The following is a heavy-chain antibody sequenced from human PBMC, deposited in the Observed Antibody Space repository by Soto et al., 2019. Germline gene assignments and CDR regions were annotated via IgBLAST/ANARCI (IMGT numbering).Heavy chain of an antibody. CDR2: ISSSSNTI. CDR1: GFTFSTYS. Sequence: EVQLVESGGGLVQPGGSLRLSCAGSGFTFSTYSMNWVRQAPGKGLEWVSYISSSSNTIYYADSVKGRFTISRDNAKNSLYLQMNSLRDEDTAVYYCARKGDGGWWPSFGYWGQGTLVTVSS. V-gene: IGHV3-48*02. J-gene: IGHJ4*02. CDR3: ARKGDGGWWPSFGY. D-gene: IGHD6-19*01.